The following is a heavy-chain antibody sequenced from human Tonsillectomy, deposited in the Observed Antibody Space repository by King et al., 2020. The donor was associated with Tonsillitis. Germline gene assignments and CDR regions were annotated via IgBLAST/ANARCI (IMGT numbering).Heavy chain of an antibody. V-gene: IGHV4-59*01. Sequence: QLQESGPGLVKSSETLSLTCTVSGGSISSYYWSWIRQPPGKALECLGYMYYTGSANYNPSLKSRVTMSVDTSKNQFSLKLSSVTAADTAVYFCARGGSAGYFVDAFDIWGQGTMVTVSS. CDR2: MYYTGSA. D-gene: IGHD1-26*01. J-gene: IGHJ3*02. CDR3: ARGGSAGYFVDAFDI. CDR1: GGSISSYY.